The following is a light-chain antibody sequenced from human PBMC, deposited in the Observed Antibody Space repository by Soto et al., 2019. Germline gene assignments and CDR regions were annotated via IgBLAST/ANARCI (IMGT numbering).Light chain of an antibody. CDR1: RSISGW. V-gene: IGKV1-5*03. Sequence: DIQMTQSPSTLSASVGGTVTITCRACRSISGWLAWYQQKAGIAPKLLIYEASTLQSGVPSRFSGSGYGTEFTLTISRLQPDDSATYYCQQYDVYSTFGQGTKVEIK. CDR2: EAS. J-gene: IGKJ1*01. CDR3: QQYDVYST.